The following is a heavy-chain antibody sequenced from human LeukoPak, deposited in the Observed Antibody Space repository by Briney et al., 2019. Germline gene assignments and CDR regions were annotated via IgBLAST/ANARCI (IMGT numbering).Heavy chain of an antibody. CDR2: IVGSSSTI. J-gene: IGHJ4*02. CDR3: ATDSPETAAFDY. CDR1: GFSFSTYS. V-gene: IGHV3-48*04. Sequence: GGSLRLSCAASGFSFSTYSTNWVRQAPGKGLEWVSYIVGSSSTIYYADSVKGRFTISRDNAKNSLYLQMDSLRAEDTAVYYCATDSPETAAFDYWGQGTLVTVSS. D-gene: IGHD1-1*01.